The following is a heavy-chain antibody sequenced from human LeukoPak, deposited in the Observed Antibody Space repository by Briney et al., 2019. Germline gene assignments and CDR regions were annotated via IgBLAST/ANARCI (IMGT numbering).Heavy chain of an antibody. CDR1: GFTFTTYG. CDR2: IWHDGSSE. Sequence: GSLRLSCAASGFTFTTYGMHWVRQAPGKGLEWVALIWHDGSSEYYAESVKGRFSISRDTSKNTVYLQMNSLRAEDTAMYHCARDRLSRSQNNYIDYWGQGTLVTVSS. CDR3: ARDRLSRSQNNYIDY. D-gene: IGHD6-13*01. V-gene: IGHV3-33*01. J-gene: IGHJ4*02.